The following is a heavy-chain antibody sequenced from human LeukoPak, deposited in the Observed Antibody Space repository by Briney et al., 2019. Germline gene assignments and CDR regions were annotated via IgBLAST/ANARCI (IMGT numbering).Heavy chain of an antibody. D-gene: IGHD5-12*01. CDR1: GYTFTVYY. CDR3: ARGGIVASTTASFDY. V-gene: IGHV1-2*02. Sequence: ASVKVSFKASGYTFTVYYMHWVRQAPGRGLEWMGWINPNSGSTSYAQKFQGRVTMTRDTSISTAYMELSRLRSDDTAVYYCARGGIVASTTASFDYWGQGTLVTVSS. CDR2: INPNSGST. J-gene: IGHJ4*02.